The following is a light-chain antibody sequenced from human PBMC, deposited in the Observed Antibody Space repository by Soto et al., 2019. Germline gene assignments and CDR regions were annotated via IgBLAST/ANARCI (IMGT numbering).Light chain of an antibody. CDR1: QSVSTN. CDR3: QQRSDWPPIT. Sequence: EIVMTQSPATLSVSPGERATLSCRASQSVSTNLAWYQQKPGQAPRLLIYAGSTRATGIPASFSGGGSGTEFTLTISSLQSEDFAVYYCQQRSDWPPITFGQGTRLEIK. J-gene: IGKJ5*01. CDR2: AGS. V-gene: IGKV3-15*01.